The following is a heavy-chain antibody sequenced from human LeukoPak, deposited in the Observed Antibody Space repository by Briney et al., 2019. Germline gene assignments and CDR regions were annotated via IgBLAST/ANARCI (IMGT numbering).Heavy chain of an antibody. CDR3: ARYSGVPWNAFEI. CDR1: GFSLSSYA. V-gene: IGHV3-23*01. CDR2: FSASGRST. J-gene: IGHJ3*02. D-gene: IGHD3-10*01. Sequence: GGSLRLSCAASGFSLSSYAMRWVSQAAGKGLDWVSAFSASGRSTYYADSAKGRSTISRDDSKNTLFLQMSSLRGEDTAVYYWARYSGVPWNAFEIWGQGTMVTVSS.